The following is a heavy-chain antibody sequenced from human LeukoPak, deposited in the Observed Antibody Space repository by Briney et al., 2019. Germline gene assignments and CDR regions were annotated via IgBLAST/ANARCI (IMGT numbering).Heavy chain of an antibody. CDR1: GFTFSSYS. CDR2: ISSSSSYI. Sequence: GGSLRLSCAASGFTFSSYSMNWVRQAPGKGLEWVSSISSSSSYIYYADSVKGRFTISRDNAKNSLYLQMNSLRAEDTAVYYCATPLDYYDSSGYHQGGDWGQGTLVTVSS. V-gene: IGHV3-21*04. D-gene: IGHD3-22*01. J-gene: IGHJ4*02. CDR3: ATPLDYYDSSGYHQGGD.